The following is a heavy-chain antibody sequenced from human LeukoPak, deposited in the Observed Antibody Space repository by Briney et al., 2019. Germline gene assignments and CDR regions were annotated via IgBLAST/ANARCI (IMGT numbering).Heavy chain of an antibody. Sequence: ASVKVSCKVSGYTLTELSMHWVRQAPGKGLEWMGGFDPEDGETIYAQKFQGRVTMTEDTSIDTAYMELSSLRSEDTAVYYCATGREAHTAPDYWGQGTLVTVSS. CDR2: FDPEDGET. J-gene: IGHJ4*02. CDR3: ATGREAHTAPDY. CDR1: GYTLTELS. V-gene: IGHV1-24*01. D-gene: IGHD5-18*01.